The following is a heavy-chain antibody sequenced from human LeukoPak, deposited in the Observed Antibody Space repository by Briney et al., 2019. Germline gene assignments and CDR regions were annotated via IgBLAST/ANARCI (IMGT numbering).Heavy chain of an antibody. CDR1: GYTFTSYG. Sequence: ASVKVSCKASGYTFTSYGISWVRQAPGQRLEWMGWISAYNGNTNYAQKLQGRVTMTTDTSTSTAYMELRSLRSDDTAVYYCARAPPEVRGVIIGWFDPWGQGTLVTVSS. D-gene: IGHD3-10*01. J-gene: IGHJ5*02. CDR3: ARAPPEVRGVIIGWFDP. V-gene: IGHV1-18*01. CDR2: ISAYNGNT.